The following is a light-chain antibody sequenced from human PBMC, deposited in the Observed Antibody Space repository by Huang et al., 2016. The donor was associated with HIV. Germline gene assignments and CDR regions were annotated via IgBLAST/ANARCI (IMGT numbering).Light chain of an antibody. Sequence: EIVLTQSPGTLSLSPGETATLSCRAGQSVDSNYLAWYQQQPGQAPRLLIHDASTRATGSPGRFSGSGSGTDFTLTISRLEPEDFAVYYCQQYGSSPITFGQGTRLEIK. V-gene: IGKV3-20*01. CDR2: DAS. CDR1: QSVDSNY. CDR3: QQYGSSPIT. J-gene: IGKJ5*01.